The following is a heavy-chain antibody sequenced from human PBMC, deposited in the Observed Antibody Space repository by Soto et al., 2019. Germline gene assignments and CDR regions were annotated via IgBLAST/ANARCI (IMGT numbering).Heavy chain of an antibody. Sequence: GGSLRLSCVASGFTLTTYTMNWVRQAPGMGLEWVASINGRGNYKYYTDSVEGRFTISRDNAENSLYLHMNSLGAEDTAVYYCAREDGVVGATSAFDYWGQGTLVTVSS. D-gene: IGHD1-26*01. V-gene: IGHV3-21*01. CDR3: AREDGVVGATSAFDY. J-gene: IGHJ4*02. CDR2: INGRGNYK. CDR1: GFTLTTYT.